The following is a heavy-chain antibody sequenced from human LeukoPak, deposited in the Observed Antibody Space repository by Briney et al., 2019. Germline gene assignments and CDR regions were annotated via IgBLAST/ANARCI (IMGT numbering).Heavy chain of an antibody. Sequence: GGSLRLSCAASGFTFSSYGMHWVRQAPGKGLEWVAFIRYDGSNKYYADSVKGRFTISRENSKNTLYLQMNSLRAEDTAVYYCAKDRYYDILTGYIDYWGQGTLVTVSS. CDR2: IRYDGSNK. CDR3: AKDRYYDILTGYIDY. J-gene: IGHJ4*02. D-gene: IGHD3-9*01. V-gene: IGHV3-30*02. CDR1: GFTFSSYG.